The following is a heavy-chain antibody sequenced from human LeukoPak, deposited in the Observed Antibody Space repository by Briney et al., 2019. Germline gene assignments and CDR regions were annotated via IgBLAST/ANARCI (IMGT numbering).Heavy chain of an antibody. V-gene: IGHV3-7*01. CDR3: ASGAQRGWLQSKEPY. Sequence: GGSLRLSCAASGFTFSRYWMSWVRQAPGKGLEWVANIEQDGSGKFYVDSVKGRFTISRDNAKNSLYLQMNSLRVEDTAVYYCASGAQRGWLQSKEPYWGQGTLVTVSS. J-gene: IGHJ4*02. D-gene: IGHD5-24*01. CDR1: GFTFSRYW. CDR2: IEQDGSGK.